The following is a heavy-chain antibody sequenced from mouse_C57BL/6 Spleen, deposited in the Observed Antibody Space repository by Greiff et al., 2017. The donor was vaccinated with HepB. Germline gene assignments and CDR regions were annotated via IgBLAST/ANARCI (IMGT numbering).Heavy chain of an antibody. D-gene: IGHD3-2*02. Sequence: EVQLVESGGGLVQPGGSLKLSCAASGFTFSDYYMYWVRQTPEKRLEWVAYISNGGGSTYYPDTVKGRFTISRDNAKNTLYLQMSRLKSEDTAMYYCARHAGSSGPLFAYWGQGTLVTVSA. CDR2: ISNGGGST. V-gene: IGHV5-12*01. CDR1: GFTFSDYY. CDR3: ARHAGSSGPLFAY. J-gene: IGHJ3*01.